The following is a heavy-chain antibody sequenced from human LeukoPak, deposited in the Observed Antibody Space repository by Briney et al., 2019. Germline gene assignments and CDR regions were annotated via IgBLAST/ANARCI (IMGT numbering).Heavy chain of an antibody. Sequence: ASVKVSCTASGYTFTSYDINWGRQATGQGLEWMGWMNPNSGNTGYAQKFQGRVTMTRNTSISTAYMELRSLRSEDTAVYYCARGRMGATSYWGQGTLVTVSS. CDR1: GYTFTSYD. CDR2: MNPNSGNT. J-gene: IGHJ4*02. D-gene: IGHD1-26*01. CDR3: ARGRMGATSY. V-gene: IGHV1-8*01.